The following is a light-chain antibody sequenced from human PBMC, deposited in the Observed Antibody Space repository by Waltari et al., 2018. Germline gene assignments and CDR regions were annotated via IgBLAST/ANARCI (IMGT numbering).Light chain of an antibody. V-gene: IGKV3-11*01. CDR1: QRIASS. Sequence: SCRASQRIASSLAWYQQRPGQAPRLLIYDAFTRDTGIPARFSGSGSGTDFTLTISSLEPEDFAVYYCQQRSNWPPTFGGGSKVEI. J-gene: IGKJ4*01. CDR3: QQRSNWPPT. CDR2: DAF.